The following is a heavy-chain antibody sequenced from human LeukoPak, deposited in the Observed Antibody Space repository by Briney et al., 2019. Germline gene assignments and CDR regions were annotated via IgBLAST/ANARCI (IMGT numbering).Heavy chain of an antibody. CDR1: GGFISSSSYY. Sequence: SETLSLTCTVSGGFISSSSYYWGWIRQPPGKGLEWIGSIYHSGSMYYNPSLKSRVTISVDPSKNQFSLILNSVTAADTAVYYCAREIRGVVRGLPPGGYYFDYWGQGTLVTVSS. CDR3: AREIRGVVRGLPPGGYYFDY. CDR2: IYHSGSM. V-gene: IGHV4-39*02. J-gene: IGHJ4*02. D-gene: IGHD3-10*01.